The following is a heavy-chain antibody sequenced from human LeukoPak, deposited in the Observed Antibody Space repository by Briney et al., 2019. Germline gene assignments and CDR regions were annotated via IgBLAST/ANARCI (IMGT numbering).Heavy chain of an antibody. V-gene: IGHV4-38-2*02. CDR3: PRVPHGETVFGVLLYQFDP. J-gene: IGHJ5*02. CDR1: GYSISNGYY. Sequence: SETLSLDCTVSGYSISNGYYWGCIRQPPEKGLEWIGAVFRSRSTFYNPSLKSRATISIDTSKNQFSLKLNSVTAADTAVYYCPRVPHGETVFGVLLYQFDPWGQGTLVTVSS. D-gene: IGHD3-3*01. CDR2: VFRSRST.